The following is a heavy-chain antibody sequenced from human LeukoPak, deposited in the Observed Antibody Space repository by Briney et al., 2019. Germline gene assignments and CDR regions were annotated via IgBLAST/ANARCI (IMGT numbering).Heavy chain of an antibody. D-gene: IGHD2-15*01. CDR1: GFTFSWHW. CDR2: IKQDGSEK. V-gene: IGHV3-7*01. J-gene: IGHJ3*02. Sequence: GGSLRLSCVASGFTFSWHWMSWVRQAPGKGLEWVANIKQDGSEKYYVDSVKGRFTISRDDAKNSLYLQMNSLRAEDTAVYYCARDSLPPGDAFDIWGQGTMVTVSS. CDR3: ARDSLPPGDAFDI.